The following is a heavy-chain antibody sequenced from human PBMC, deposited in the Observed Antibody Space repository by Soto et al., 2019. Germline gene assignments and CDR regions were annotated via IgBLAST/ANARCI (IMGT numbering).Heavy chain of an antibody. CDR1: GFTVTINS. CDR2: IYSGGST. D-gene: IGHD6-19*01. J-gene: IGHJ4*02. CDR3: HGCGY. V-gene: IGHV3-53*01. Sequence: EVQLVESGGGLIQPGGSLRLSCAVSGFTVTINSMSWVRQAPGKGMEWVSVIYSGGSTYYADSVKGRFTISRDNSMNTLYLQMNSLSGVDTAVYNCHGCGYWGQGTLGTVSS.